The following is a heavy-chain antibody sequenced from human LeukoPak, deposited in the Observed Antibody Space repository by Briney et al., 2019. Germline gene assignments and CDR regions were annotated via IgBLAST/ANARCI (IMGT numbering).Heavy chain of an antibody. CDR3: AKEDYGDYYFDY. Sequence: GRSLRLSCAASGFTFSSYGIHWVRQAPGKGLEWVAVISYDGSNKYYADSVKGRFTISRDNSKNTLYLQMNSLSAEDAAVYYCAKEDYGDYYFDYWGQGTLVIVSS. J-gene: IGHJ4*02. CDR2: ISYDGSNK. CDR1: GFTFSSYG. D-gene: IGHD4-17*01. V-gene: IGHV3-30*18.